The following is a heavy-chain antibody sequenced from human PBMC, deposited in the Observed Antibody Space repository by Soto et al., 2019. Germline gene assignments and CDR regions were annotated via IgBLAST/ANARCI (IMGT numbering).Heavy chain of an antibody. J-gene: IGHJ4*02. V-gene: IGHV3-21*01. CDR2: ISSSSSYI. Sequence: EVQLVESGGGLVKPGGSLRLSCAASGFTFSSYSMNWVRQAPGKGLEWVSSISSSSSYIYYADSVKGRFTISRDNAKNSLSLQMNSLRAEDTAVYYCARLLVGYYYDSSGLDYWGQGTLVTVSS. CDR1: GFTFSSYS. D-gene: IGHD3-22*01. CDR3: ARLLVGYYYDSSGLDY.